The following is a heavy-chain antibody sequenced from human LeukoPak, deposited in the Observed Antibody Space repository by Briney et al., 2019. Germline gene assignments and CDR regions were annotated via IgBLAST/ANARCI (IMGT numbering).Heavy chain of an antibody. J-gene: IGHJ4*02. CDR1: GGSISTYY. CDR2: IHASGPT. Sequence: SETLSLTCTVSGGSISTYYWSWIRRPPGKGLEWIAYIHASGPTNYNPSLKSRTTISVDTSKNQFSLKLSSVTAADTAVYYCARHDAGIAARPFDNWGQGTLVTVSS. V-gene: IGHV4-4*09. CDR3: ARHDAGIAARPFDN. D-gene: IGHD6-6*01.